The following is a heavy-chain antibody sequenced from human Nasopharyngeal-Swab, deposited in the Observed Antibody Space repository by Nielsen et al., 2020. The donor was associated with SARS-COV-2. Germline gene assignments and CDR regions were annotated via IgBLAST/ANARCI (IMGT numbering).Heavy chain of an antibody. CDR1: GFTFSSYS. V-gene: IGHV3-21*01. Sequence: GESLKISCAASGFTFSSYSMNWVRQAPGKGLEWVSSISSSSSYIYYADSVKGRFTISRDNAKNSLYLQMNSLRAEDTAVYYCARDGGGAFDIWGQGTMVTVSS. CDR3: ARDGGGAFDI. J-gene: IGHJ3*02. CDR2: ISSSSSYI. D-gene: IGHD3-16*01.